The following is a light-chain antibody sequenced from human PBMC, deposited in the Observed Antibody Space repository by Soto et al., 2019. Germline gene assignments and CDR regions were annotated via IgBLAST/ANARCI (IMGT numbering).Light chain of an antibody. J-gene: IGLJ2*01. CDR3: ETWDNNARL. CDR1: SGHSSYI. CDR2: LEGSGSY. Sequence: QLVLTQSSSASASLGSSVKLTCTRSSGHSSYIIAWHQQQPGKAPRYLLKLEGSGSYNKGSGVPDRFSGSSSGADRYLTISHLQSEDEADYYCETWDNNARLFGGGTKLTVL. V-gene: IGLV4-60*03.